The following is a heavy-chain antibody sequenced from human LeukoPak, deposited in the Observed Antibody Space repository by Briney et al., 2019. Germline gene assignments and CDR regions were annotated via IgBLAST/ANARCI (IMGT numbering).Heavy chain of an antibody. CDR2: IYTSGST. CDR1: GGSITSSSYY. J-gene: IGHJ6*03. D-gene: IGHD3-3*01. Sequence: SETLSLTCSVSGGSITSSSYYWSWIRQPAGKGLEWIGRIYTSGSTNYNPSLKSRVTMSVDTSKNQFSLKLSSVTAADTAVYYCTFSYYDFWRGYFSGPYYYYMDVWGKGTTVTVSS. CDR3: TFSYYDFWRGYFSGPYYYYMDV. V-gene: IGHV4-61*02.